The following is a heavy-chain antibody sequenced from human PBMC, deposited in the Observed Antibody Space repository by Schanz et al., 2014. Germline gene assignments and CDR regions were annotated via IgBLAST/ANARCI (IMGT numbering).Heavy chain of an antibody. J-gene: IGHJ3*01. Sequence: EVQLVESGGGLIHPGGSLRLSCAVSGFTVNTNYMTWVRQAPGKGLECVPILYIRSTYYADSVKGRFTISRDNSKNMVFLQITSLRVEDKALYYCARDEGKDGYNLAFDVWGQGTLVTVSS. D-gene: IGHD5-12*01. V-gene: IGHV3-53*01. CDR3: ARDEGKDGYNLAFDV. CDR2: LYIRST. CDR1: GFTVNTNY.